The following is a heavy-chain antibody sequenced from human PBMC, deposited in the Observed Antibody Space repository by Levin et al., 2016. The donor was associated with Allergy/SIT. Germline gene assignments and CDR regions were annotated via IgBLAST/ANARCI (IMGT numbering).Heavy chain of an antibody. V-gene: IGHV3-66*01. CDR2: ISPSGST. Sequence: WIRQPPGKGLDWVSVISPSGSTTYYADSVTGRFTISRDNSKNTLYLQMNSLRAEDTAVYYCARGFVGGTANDYWGQGTPVTVSS. J-gene: IGHJ4*02. CDR3: ARGFVGGTANDY. D-gene: IGHD1-26*01.